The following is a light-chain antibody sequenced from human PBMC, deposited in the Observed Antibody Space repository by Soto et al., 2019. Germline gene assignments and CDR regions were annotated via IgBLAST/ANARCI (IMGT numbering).Light chain of an antibody. V-gene: IGKV1-9*01. CDR1: QGISTY. CDR3: QQLNNYPRT. Sequence: IQLTQSPSSLSASVGDRVTITCRASQGISTYLAWYQQKPGKAPTLLIYGASTLQSGVPSRFSGSGSGTDFTLTISSLQPEDFATYYCQQLNNYPRTFGPGTKVDI. CDR2: GAS. J-gene: IGKJ3*01.